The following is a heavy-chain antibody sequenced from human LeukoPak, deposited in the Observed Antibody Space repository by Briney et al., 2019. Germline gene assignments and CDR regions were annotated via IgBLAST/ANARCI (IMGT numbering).Heavy chain of an antibody. J-gene: IGHJ3*02. D-gene: IGHD4-17*01. CDR3: ARGICTVTTFDAFDI. Sequence: TGGSLRLSCAASGFTFSSYDMHWVRQATGKGLEWVSAIGTAGDTYYPGSVKGRFTISRENAKNSLYLQMNSLRAGDTAVYYCARGICTVTTFDAFDIWGQGTMVTVSS. CDR2: IGTAGDT. CDR1: GFTFSSYD. V-gene: IGHV3-13*01.